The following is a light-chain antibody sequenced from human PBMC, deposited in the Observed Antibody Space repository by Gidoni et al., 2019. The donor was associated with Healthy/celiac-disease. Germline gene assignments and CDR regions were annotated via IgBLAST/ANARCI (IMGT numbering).Light chain of an antibody. CDR1: QSISSW. CDR3: QQYNTYT. J-gene: IGKJ2*01. CDR2: KAS. Sequence: DIQMTQSPSTLSASVGDRVTITCRASQSISSWLAWYQQKPGKAPKLLIYKASSLESGVPSRFSGSGSGTEFTLTISSLQPDDFATYYRQQYNTYTFGQGTNLEIK. V-gene: IGKV1-5*03.